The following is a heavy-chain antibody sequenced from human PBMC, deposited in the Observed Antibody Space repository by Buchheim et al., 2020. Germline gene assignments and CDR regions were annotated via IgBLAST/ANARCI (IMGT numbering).Heavy chain of an antibody. D-gene: IGHD1-26*01. Sequence: EVQLVESGGGLVQPGGSLRLSCAASGFTFSDYWMSWVRQAPGTGLEWVANIKPDGSDKYYVDYVKGRLTISRDSAKNSLYLQMNSLRVEDTAVYYCARDNSGVYWGRGTL. CDR2: IKPDGSDK. V-gene: IGHV3-7*01. CDR1: GFTFSDYW. J-gene: IGHJ4*02. CDR3: ARDNSGVY.